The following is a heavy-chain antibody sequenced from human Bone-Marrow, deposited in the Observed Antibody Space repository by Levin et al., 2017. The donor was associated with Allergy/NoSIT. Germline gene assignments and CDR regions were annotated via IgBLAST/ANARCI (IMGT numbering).Heavy chain of an antibody. Sequence: ASVKVSCKASGYTFTSYAMNWVRQAPEQGLEWMGWINTNTGNPTYAQGFTGRFVFSLDTSVSTAYLQISSLKAEDTAVYYCARVVDIVVVPAAMGWFDPWGQGTLVTVSS. V-gene: IGHV7-4-1*02. CDR1: GYTFTSYA. D-gene: IGHD2-2*03. CDR2: INTNTGNP. J-gene: IGHJ5*02. CDR3: ARVVDIVVVPAAMGWFDP.